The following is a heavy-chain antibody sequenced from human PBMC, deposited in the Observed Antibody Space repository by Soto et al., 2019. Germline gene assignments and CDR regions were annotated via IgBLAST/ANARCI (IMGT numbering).Heavy chain of an antibody. CDR2: NNPNSGGK. V-gene: IGHV1-2*04. CDR3: ARGSGSGGAAHWFDP. CDR1: GYTFTGYY. D-gene: IGHD3-16*01. J-gene: IGHJ5*02. Sequence: ASVKVSCKASGYTFTGYYMHWVRQAPGQGLEWMGWNNPNSGGKNYAQKFQGWVTMTRDTSISTAYIELIRLRSADTALYSWARGSGSGGAAHWFDPWGQGTLVTVSS.